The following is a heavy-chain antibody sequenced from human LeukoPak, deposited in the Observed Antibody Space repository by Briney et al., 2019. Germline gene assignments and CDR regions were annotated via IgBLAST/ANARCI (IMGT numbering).Heavy chain of an antibody. D-gene: IGHD3-10*01. Sequence: GGSLRLSCAASEFAFSNYAMSWVRQAPGKGLEWVSAISEGGGRTIYYADSVKGRFIISRDNSKNTLYLQMNSLRAEDTALYYCAKGLTVFRSGFSAHRTFDYWGQGTLVTVSS. CDR2: ISEGGGRTI. CDR1: EFAFSNYA. CDR3: AKGLTVFRSGFSAHRTFDY. V-gene: IGHV3-23*01. J-gene: IGHJ4*02.